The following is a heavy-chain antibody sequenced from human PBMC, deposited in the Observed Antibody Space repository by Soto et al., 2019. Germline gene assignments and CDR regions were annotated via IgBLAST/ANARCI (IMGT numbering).Heavy chain of an antibody. D-gene: IGHD3-10*01. J-gene: IGHJ4*02. Sequence: EVQLLESGGGLVQPGGSLRLSCAASGFTFSSYGMSWVGQAPGKGLEWVSSISGGGGSTYYADSVKGRFTISRDNSKNTLYLQVSSLRAEDTAVYYCANRNDYGSGSYFPFDHWGQGTLVTVSS. V-gene: IGHV3-23*01. CDR2: ISGGGGST. CDR3: ANRNDYGSGSYFPFDH. CDR1: GFTFSSYG.